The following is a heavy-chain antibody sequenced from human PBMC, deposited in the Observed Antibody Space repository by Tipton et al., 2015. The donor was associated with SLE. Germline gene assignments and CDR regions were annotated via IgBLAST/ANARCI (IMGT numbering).Heavy chain of an antibody. CDR1: GGSISSYY. D-gene: IGHD1-26*01. CDR3: ARHLGPQWELDY. V-gene: IGHV4-59*08. J-gene: IGHJ4*02. CDR2: IYYSGST. Sequence: TLSLTCTVSGGSISSYYWSWIRQPPGKGLEWIGYIYYSGSTNYNPSLKSRVTISLDTSKSQFSLNLNSVTASDTAVYYCARHLGPQWELDYWGQGTLVTVSS.